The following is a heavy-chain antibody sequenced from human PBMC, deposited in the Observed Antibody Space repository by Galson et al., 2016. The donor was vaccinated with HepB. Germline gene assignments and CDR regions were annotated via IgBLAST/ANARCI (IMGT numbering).Heavy chain of an antibody. CDR2: INHSGST. D-gene: IGHD6-19*01. CDR3: ARGRAPYSSGWYPYGKYYFDY. CDR1: GGSFSGYY. V-gene: IGHV4-34*01. J-gene: IGHJ4*02. Sequence: SETLSLTCAVYGGSFSGYYWSWIRQPPGKGLEWIGEINHSGSTNYNPSLKSRVTISVDTSKKQFSLKLSSVTAADTAVYYCARGRAPYSSGWYPYGKYYFDYWGQGTLVTVSS.